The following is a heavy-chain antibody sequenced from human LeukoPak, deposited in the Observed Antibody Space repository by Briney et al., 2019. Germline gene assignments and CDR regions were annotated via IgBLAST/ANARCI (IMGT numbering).Heavy chain of an antibody. V-gene: IGHV1-2*02. CDR1: GYTFTDYY. CDR2: INPNSGGR. J-gene: IGHJ4*02. CDR3: ARGPYDSSGHQDY. Sequence: GASVKVSCKASGYTFTDYYMHWVRQAPGQGLERMGWINPNSGGRRYAQKFQGRVTMASDMSITTAYMELSTLTYDDTAVYYCARGPYDSSGHQDYWGQGTLVTVSS. D-gene: IGHD3-22*01.